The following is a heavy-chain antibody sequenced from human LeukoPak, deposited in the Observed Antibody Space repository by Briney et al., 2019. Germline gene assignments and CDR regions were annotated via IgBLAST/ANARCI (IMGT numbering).Heavy chain of an antibody. CDR2: ISANNGNT. CDR3: ARDLFSWYSGGYPSVFDP. J-gene: IGHJ5*02. D-gene: IGHD2-15*01. V-gene: IGHV1-18*01. Sequence: ASVKVSCKASGYTFTSYGFNWVRQAPGQGPEWMGWISANNGNTNYAQKLQGRVTMTTDTSTSTAYMELRSLRSDDTAVYYCARDLFSWYSGGYPSVFDPWGQGTLVTVSS. CDR1: GYTFTSYG.